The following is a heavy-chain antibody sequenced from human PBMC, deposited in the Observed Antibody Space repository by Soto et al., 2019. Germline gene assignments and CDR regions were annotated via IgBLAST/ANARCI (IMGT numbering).Heavy chain of an antibody. Sequence: SLRLSCAASGFTFSSFGMHCVRQAPAKGLEWVAFIWHTGSYEYYSDSVKGRFTISRDNSKNTVSLQMNSLRAEDTAVYYCARDLLEDPADYYDTKTDGFDIWGQGTMVTVSS. D-gene: IGHD3-22*01. J-gene: IGHJ3*02. V-gene: IGHV3-33*01. CDR2: IWHTGSYE. CDR1: GFTFSSFG. CDR3: ARDLLEDPADYYDTKTDGFDI.